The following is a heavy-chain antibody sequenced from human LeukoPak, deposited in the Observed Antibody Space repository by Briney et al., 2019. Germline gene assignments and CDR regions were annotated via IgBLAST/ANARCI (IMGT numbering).Heavy chain of an antibody. CDR3: AANPFDH. J-gene: IGHJ4*02. CDR1: GYTFTNYY. V-gene: IGHV1-46*03. CDR2: IDPSSGDT. Sequence: ASVTVSFTASGYTFTNYYMHWVRQAPGQGLEWMGMIDPSSGDTMYAQKFQGRVTVTRDTSTSTVYMDLSSLTSEDTGVYFCAANPFDHWGQGTLVTVSS.